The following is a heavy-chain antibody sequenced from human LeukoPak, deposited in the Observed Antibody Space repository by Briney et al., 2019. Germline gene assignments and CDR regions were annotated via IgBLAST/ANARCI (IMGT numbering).Heavy chain of an antibody. Sequence: PGGSLRLSCAASGFTFSSYAMSWVRQAPGKGLEWVSAISGSGGSTYYADSVKGRFTISRDNSKNTPYLQMNSLRAEDTAVYYCAKYYYYDSSGCLDYWGQGTLVTVSS. D-gene: IGHD3-22*01. CDR1: GFTFSSYA. V-gene: IGHV3-23*01. J-gene: IGHJ4*02. CDR3: AKYYYYDSSGCLDY. CDR2: ISGSGGST.